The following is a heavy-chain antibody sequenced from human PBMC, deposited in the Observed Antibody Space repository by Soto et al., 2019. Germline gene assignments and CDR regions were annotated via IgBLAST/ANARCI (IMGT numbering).Heavy chain of an antibody. CDR2: INPNGGGT. Sequence: GASVKVSCKAAGYTLTIDYMHWVRQAPGQGLEWMGIINPNGGGTNYAQKFQGWVTMTRDTSISTAYMELSRLRSDDTAVYYCARGGVSSIVVVPAAMRHYYYYMDVWGKGTTVTVSS. CDR1: GYTLTIDY. J-gene: IGHJ6*03. CDR3: ARGGVSSIVVVPAAMRHYYYYMDV. V-gene: IGHV1-2*04. D-gene: IGHD2-2*01.